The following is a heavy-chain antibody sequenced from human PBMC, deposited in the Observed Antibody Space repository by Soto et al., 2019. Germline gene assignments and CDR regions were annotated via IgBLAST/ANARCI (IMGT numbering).Heavy chain of an antibody. Sequence: PSETLSLTCTVSGGSISSYYWSWIRQPPGKGLEWIGYIYYSGSTNYNPSLKSRVTISVDTPKNQFSLKLSSVTAADTAVYYCARHGITYYYDSSGYSRWFDPWGQGTLVTVPQ. V-gene: IGHV4-59*01. D-gene: IGHD3-22*01. J-gene: IGHJ5*02. CDR3: ARHGITYYYDSSGYSRWFDP. CDR1: GGSISSYY. CDR2: IYYSGST.